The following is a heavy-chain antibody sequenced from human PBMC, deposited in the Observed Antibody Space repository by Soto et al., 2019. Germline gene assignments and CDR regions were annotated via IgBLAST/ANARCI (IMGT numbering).Heavy chain of an antibody. D-gene: IGHD4-17*01. CDR3: ARDPPAPRRPKLYGDYVPFDY. J-gene: IGHJ4*02. V-gene: IGHV4-39*02. CDR1: GDSITNNNYH. CDR2: VYSNGNT. Sequence: SETLSLTCTVSGDSITNNNYHWGWTRQPPGKGLEWIGTVYSNGNTYYNPSLKSRLAISVDTSKNQFSLSLISVTAADTAVYYCARDPPAPRRPKLYGDYVPFDYWGQGTLVTVSS.